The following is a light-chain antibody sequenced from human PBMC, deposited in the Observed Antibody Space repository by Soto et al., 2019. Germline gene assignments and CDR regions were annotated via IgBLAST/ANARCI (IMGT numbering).Light chain of an antibody. V-gene: IGKV1-39*01. CDR2: AAF. CDR1: QSISSY. Sequence: DIQMTQSPSSLSSSGGDIVTISCRASQSISSYLNWYQQKPGKAPKLLIYAAFSLQSGVPSRFSGSGSGTDFTLTISSLQPEDFATYYCQQSYSTPPTFGQGTKVDI. CDR3: QQSYSTPPT. J-gene: IGKJ1*01.